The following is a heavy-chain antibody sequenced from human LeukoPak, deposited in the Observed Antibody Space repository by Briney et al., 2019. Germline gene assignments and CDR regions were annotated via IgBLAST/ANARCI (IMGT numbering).Heavy chain of an antibody. CDR2: ITSSGNTI. Sequence: GGSLRLSCAASGFTLSSYAMSWVRQAPGKGLEWVSYITSSGNTIYYADSVKRRYTISRDNAKNSMYLQMNSLRAEDTAVYYCARGSPGYWGQGTLVTVSS. CDR3: ARGSPGY. V-gene: IGHV3-48*03. CDR1: GFTLSSYA. J-gene: IGHJ4*02.